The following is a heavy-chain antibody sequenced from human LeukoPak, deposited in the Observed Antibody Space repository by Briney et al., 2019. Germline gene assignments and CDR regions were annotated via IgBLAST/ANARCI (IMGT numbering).Heavy chain of an antibody. J-gene: IGHJ4*02. CDR1: GYTFTGYY. Sequence: ASVKVSCKASGYTFTGYYMHWVRQAPGQGLEWMGWLNPNSGDSNYAQKFHGRVTMTRDTSIRTAYMELSRLRSDDTAVYYCARGDDFWSGYSAGFLDWGQGTLVTVPS. CDR2: LNPNSGDS. V-gene: IGHV1-2*02. D-gene: IGHD3-3*01. CDR3: ARGDDFWSGYSAGFLD.